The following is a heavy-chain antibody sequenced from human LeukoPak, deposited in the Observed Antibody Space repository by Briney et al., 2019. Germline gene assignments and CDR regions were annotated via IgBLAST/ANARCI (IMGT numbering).Heavy chain of an antibody. J-gene: IGHJ4*02. Sequence: PGGSLRLSCAASGFTFNNYGMHWVRQAPGKGLEWVAVVSYDGSKKFYADSVEGRFTISRDNSKNTLSLQMNSLGAEDTAVYYCAKELRGYSYGEHWGQGTLVTVSS. CDR1: GFTFNNYG. CDR2: VSYDGSKK. V-gene: IGHV3-30*18. CDR3: AKELRGYSYGEH. D-gene: IGHD5-18*01.